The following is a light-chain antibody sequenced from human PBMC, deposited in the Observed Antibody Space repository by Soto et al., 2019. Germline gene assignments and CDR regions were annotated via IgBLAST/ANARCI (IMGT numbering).Light chain of an antibody. Sequence: QAVVTQPPSVSAAPGQRVTISCSGRSSNIADNYVSWYQLLPGTAPKLVISDNNKRPSGIPDRFSGSKSGTSATLDITGLQPGDEADYYCATWDNNLISVVFGGGTKLTVL. V-gene: IGLV1-51*01. CDR2: DNN. CDR3: ATWDNNLISVV. CDR1: SSNIADNY. J-gene: IGLJ3*02.